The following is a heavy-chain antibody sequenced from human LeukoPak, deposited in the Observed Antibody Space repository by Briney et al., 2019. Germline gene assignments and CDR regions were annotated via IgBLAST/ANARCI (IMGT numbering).Heavy chain of an antibody. Sequence: ASVKVSCKASGYTFTGYYMHWVRQAPGQGLEWMGWINPNSGGTNYAQKFQGRVTMTRDTSISTAYMELSRLRSDDTAVYYCTRARVLGDGGASDYWGQGTLVTVSS. CDR2: INPNSGGT. J-gene: IGHJ4*02. D-gene: IGHD3-16*01. CDR3: TRARVLGDGGASDY. V-gene: IGHV1-2*02. CDR1: GYTFTGYY.